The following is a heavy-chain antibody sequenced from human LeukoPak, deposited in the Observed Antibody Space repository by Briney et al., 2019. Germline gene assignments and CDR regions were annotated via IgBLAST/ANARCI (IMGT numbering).Heavy chain of an antibody. D-gene: IGHD6-13*01. V-gene: IGHV3-7*01. CDR2: IKQDGSEK. Sequence: GGSLRLSCTASGFTFSSYWMSWVRQAPGKGLEWVATIKQDGSEKYYADSVKGRFTISRDNSKNTLYLQMNSLRAEDTAVYYCAKDRGSWSLDYWGQGTLVTVSS. CDR3: AKDRGSWSLDY. J-gene: IGHJ4*02. CDR1: GFTFSSYW.